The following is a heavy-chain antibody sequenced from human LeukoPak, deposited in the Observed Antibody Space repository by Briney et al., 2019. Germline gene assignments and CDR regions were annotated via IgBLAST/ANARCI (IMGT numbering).Heavy chain of an antibody. CDR3: ARDGDVYNSGWYRGGFDS. D-gene: IGHD6-19*01. V-gene: IGHV4-4*02. CDR1: GGSITDKHW. CDR2: VHLAGTT. Sequence: KPSETLSLTCAVSGGSITDKHWWSWVRQAPGKGLEWIGEVHLAGTTNYDPSLKSRVAMSLDRSNNQFFLSLSSVTAADTAVYFCARDGDVYNSGWYRGGFDSWGPGILVTVSS. J-gene: IGHJ4*02.